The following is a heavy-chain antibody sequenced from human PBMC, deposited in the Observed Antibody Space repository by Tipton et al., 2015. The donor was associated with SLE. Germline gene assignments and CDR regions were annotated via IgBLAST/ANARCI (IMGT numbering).Heavy chain of an antibody. V-gene: IGHV3-33*03. CDR2: IWYDGSNK. D-gene: IGHD1-26*01. CDR1: GFTFSTSA. J-gene: IGHJ4*02. Sequence: SXRLSCAASGFTFSTSAMHWVRQAPGKGLEWVAVIWYDGSNKFYADSVKGRFTISRDNSKNTVSLQMNSLRGEDTALYYCVLRPDNEGVGRGYWGQGILVTVSS. CDR3: VLRPDNEGVGRGY.